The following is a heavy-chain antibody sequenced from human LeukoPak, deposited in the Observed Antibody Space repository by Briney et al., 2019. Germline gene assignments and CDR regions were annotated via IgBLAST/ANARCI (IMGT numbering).Heavy chain of an antibody. CDR1: GYTFIGYY. D-gene: IGHD1-7*01. CDR3: ARDRATGTISN. Sequence: ASVKVSCKASGYTFIGYYMHWVRQAPGQGLEWMGWINPKSGGTNYAQKFQGRVTMTRDTSISTVYMELSRLRSDDTAVYYCARDRATGTISNGGQGTLVTVSS. V-gene: IGHV1-2*02. J-gene: IGHJ4*02. CDR2: INPKSGGT.